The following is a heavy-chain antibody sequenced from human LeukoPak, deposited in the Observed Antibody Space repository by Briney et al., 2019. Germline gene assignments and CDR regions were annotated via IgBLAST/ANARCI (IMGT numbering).Heavy chain of an antibody. V-gene: IGHV4-31*03. CDR1: GGSLSRGDYY. D-gene: IGHD3-3*01. CDR2: IYYSGST. Sequence: SQTLSLLCTVSGGSLSRGDYYWSWIRQHPGKGLEWIGYIYYSGSTYYNPSLKSRVTISVDTSKNQFSLKLSSVTAADTAVYYCARPPNFSSGSHSESWDQGTLVTVSS. J-gene: IGHJ5*02. CDR3: ARPPNFSSGSHSES.